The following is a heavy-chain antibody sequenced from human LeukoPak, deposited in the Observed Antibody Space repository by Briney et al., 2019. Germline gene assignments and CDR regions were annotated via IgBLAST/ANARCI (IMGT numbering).Heavy chain of an antibody. CDR3: TSHVCSSTSCPPQHYYYMDV. J-gene: IGHJ6*03. Sequence: GGSLRLSCAASGFTFSGSAMPWVRQASGKGLEWVGRIRSKANSYATAYAASVKGRFTISRDDSKNTAYLQMNSLKTEDTAVYYCTSHVCSSTSCPPQHYYYMDVWGKGTTVTISS. D-gene: IGHD2-2*01. CDR2: IRSKANSYAT. V-gene: IGHV3-73*01. CDR1: GFTFSGSA.